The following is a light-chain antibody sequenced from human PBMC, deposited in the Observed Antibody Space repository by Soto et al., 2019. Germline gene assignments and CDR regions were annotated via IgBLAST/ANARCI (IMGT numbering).Light chain of an antibody. CDR2: EVS. CDR1: SSDVGGYNY. V-gene: IGLV2-8*01. Sequence: LTQPPSASGSPGQSVTISCTGSSSDVGGYNYVSWYQQHPGKAPKLMIYEVSKRPSGVPDRFSGSKSDNTASLTVSGLQAEDEADYYCSSYAGSNNYVFGTGTKVTVL. J-gene: IGLJ1*01. CDR3: SSYAGSNNYV.